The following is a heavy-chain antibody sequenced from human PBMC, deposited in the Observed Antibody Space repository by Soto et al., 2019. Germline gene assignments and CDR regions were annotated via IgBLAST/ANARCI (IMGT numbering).Heavy chain of an antibody. D-gene: IGHD6-19*01. Sequence: SETLSLTCAVYGGSFSGYYWSWIRQPPGKGLEWIGEINHSGSTNYNPSLKSRVTISVDTSKNQFSLKLSSVTAADTAVYYCATMPVAGPSVYWGQRTLVTVS. CDR2: INHSGST. V-gene: IGHV4-34*01. CDR3: ATMPVAGPSVY. J-gene: IGHJ4*02. CDR1: GGSFSGYY.